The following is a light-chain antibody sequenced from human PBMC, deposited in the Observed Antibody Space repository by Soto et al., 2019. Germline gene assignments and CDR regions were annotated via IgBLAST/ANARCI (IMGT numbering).Light chain of an antibody. Sequence: DIQMTQSPSSLSASVGDRVSITCRASEGLSNYLAWYQQKPGKVPKVLIYGASTLQSGVPSRFSGSGSGTDFTLTISSLQPEDVGTYFCQNYNRAPWTFGQGTKVEIK. V-gene: IGKV1-27*01. J-gene: IGKJ1*01. CDR2: GAS. CDR1: EGLSNY. CDR3: QNYNRAPWT.